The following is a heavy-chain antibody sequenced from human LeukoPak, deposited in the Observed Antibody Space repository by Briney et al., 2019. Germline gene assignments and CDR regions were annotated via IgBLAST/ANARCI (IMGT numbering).Heavy chain of an antibody. Sequence: GGSLRLSCAASGFTFDDYAMHWVRQAPGRGLEWVSGISWNSGSIRYADSVKGRFTIYRDNAKNSLYLQMNSLRAEDTALYYCAKGGGVAVAGNWFDPWGQGTLVTVSS. V-gene: IGHV3-9*01. CDR3: AKGGGVAVAGNWFDP. CDR2: ISWNSGSI. D-gene: IGHD6-19*01. J-gene: IGHJ5*02. CDR1: GFTFDDYA.